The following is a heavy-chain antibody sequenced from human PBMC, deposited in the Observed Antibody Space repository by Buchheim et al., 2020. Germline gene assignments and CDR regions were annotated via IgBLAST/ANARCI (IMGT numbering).Heavy chain of an antibody. D-gene: IGHD3-10*01. CDR1: GYTFTSYD. CDR3: ARGDVYYGFGEFYDYYYDGMDV. J-gene: IGHJ6*02. V-gene: IGHV1-8*01. Sequence: QVQLVQSGAEVKKPGASVKVSCKASGYTFTSYDINWVRQATGQGLEWMGWMNPNSGNTGYAQKFQGRVTMTRNTSISTAYMELSSLRSEDTAVYYCARGDVYYGFGEFYDYYYDGMDVWGQGTT. CDR2: MNPNSGNT.